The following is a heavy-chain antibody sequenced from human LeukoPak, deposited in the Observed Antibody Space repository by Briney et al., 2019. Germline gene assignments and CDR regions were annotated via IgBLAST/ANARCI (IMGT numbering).Heavy chain of an antibody. V-gene: IGHV3-74*01. J-gene: IGHJ5*02. Sequence: PGGSLRLSCAASGFGFSSHWMNWVRQAPGKGLVWVSRTNSDGSVRNYADSVEGRFIISRDNAKNTLYLQMNSLGAEDTAVYFCARDPSVNNAIGYNWFDHWGQGALVTVSS. D-gene: IGHD2/OR15-2a*01. CDR1: GFGFSSHW. CDR3: ARDPSVNNAIGYNWFDH. CDR2: TNSDGSVR.